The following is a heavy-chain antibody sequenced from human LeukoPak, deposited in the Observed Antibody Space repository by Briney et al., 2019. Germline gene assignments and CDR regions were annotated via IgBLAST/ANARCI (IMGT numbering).Heavy chain of an antibody. J-gene: IGHJ4*02. CDR1: GGTFSSYA. CDR2: IFPIFGTA. D-gene: IGHD4-17*01. CDR3: ARDYGDLGGGFDY. Sequence: GASVKVSCKASGGTFSSYAISWVRQAPGQGLEWMGGIFPIFGTANYAQKFQGRVTITADESTSTAYMELSSLRSEDTAVYYCARDYGDLGGGFDYWGQGTLVTVSS. V-gene: IGHV1-69*13.